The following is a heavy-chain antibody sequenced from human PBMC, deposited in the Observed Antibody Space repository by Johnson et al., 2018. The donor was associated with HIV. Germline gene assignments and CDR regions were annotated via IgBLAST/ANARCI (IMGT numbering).Heavy chain of an antibody. Sequence: QVQLVESGGGVVQPGRSLRLSCAASGFTFSSYAMHWVRQAPGKGLEWVAVISYDGSDKYYADSVQGLFTISRDNSKNTLYLQMNTLGPEDTAVYYCAKDRSRLHDAFDIWGQGTMVTVSS. J-gene: IGHJ3*02. CDR3: AKDRSRLHDAFDI. CDR1: GFTFSSYA. V-gene: IGHV3-30*04. D-gene: IGHD5-24*01. CDR2: ISYDGSDK.